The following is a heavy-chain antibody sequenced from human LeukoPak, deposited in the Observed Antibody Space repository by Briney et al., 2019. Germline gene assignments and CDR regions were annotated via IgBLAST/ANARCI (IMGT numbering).Heavy chain of an antibody. J-gene: IGHJ4*02. CDR2: ISSRGSTI. V-gene: IGHV3-11*04. CDR3: ARDLRWLQSFDY. D-gene: IGHD5-24*01. CDR1: GFTFSDYC. Sequence: AVGSLRLSCAASGFTFSDYCMSWIRQAPGKGLGWVSYISSRGSTIYYADSVKGRFTISTDNAKNSLYLQDNSLRVEDTAVYYCARDLRWLQSFDYWGQGTPVTVSS.